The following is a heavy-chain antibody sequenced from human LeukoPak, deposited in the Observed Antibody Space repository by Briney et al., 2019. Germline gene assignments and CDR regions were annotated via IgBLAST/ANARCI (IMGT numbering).Heavy chain of an antibody. Sequence: GGSLRLSCAASGFTFSSYAMSWVRQAPGKGLEWVSGISGSGGGTYNADSVKGRFTISRDNSKNTLYLQMNSLRAEDTAVYYCAKNGVTYWYFDLWGRGTLVTVSS. J-gene: IGHJ2*01. V-gene: IGHV3-23*01. CDR2: ISGSGGGT. CDR1: GFTFSSYA. CDR3: AKNGVTYWYFDL. D-gene: IGHD2-8*01.